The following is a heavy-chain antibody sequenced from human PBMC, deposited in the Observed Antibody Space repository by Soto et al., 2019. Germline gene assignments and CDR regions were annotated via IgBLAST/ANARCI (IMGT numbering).Heavy chain of an antibody. Sequence: PGESLKISCKGSGHIFSNYWIGWVRQMPGKGLEWMGIIYPGDSDTRYSPSFQGQVTITVDESINTAYLQWSRLKASDTAIYYCARQRLWGTSGYYYFENWGQGTLVTVSS. J-gene: IGHJ4*02. CDR3: ARQRLWGTSGYYYFEN. D-gene: IGHD3-22*01. V-gene: IGHV5-51*01. CDR2: IYPGDSDT. CDR1: GHIFSNYW.